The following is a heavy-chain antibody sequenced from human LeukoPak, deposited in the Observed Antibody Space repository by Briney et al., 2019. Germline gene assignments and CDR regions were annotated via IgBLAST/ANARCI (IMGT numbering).Heavy chain of an antibody. CDR1: GFTFSSYA. J-gene: IGHJ4*02. CDR2: IKSDGSN. CDR3: ARGAWTANYFDY. V-gene: IGHV3-74*01. D-gene: IGHD3/OR15-3a*01. Sequence: GGSLRLSCAASGFTFSSYAMSWVRQAPGKGLVWVSRIKSDGSNYYADSVKGRFTISRDNAKNTLYLQMNSLRAEDTAVYYCARGAWTANYFDYWGQGTLVTVSS.